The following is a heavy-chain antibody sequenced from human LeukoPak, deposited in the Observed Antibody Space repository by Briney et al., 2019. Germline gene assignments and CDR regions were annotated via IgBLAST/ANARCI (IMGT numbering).Heavy chain of an antibody. D-gene: IGHD5-12*01. CDR2: IKSKTYGGTT. J-gene: IGHJ4*02. V-gene: IGHV3-15*07. CDR3: TTDWGYNKELAFVY. Sequence: GGSLRLSCAASGFTFSSYAMHWVRQAPGKGLEWVGRIKSKTYGGTTDYAAPVKGRFTISRDDSKSTLYLQMNSLKTEDTAVYYCTTDWGYNKELAFVYWGQGTLVTVSS. CDR1: GFTFSSYA.